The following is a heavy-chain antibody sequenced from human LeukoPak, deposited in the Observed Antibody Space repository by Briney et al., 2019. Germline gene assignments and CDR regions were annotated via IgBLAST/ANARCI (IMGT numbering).Heavy chain of an antibody. CDR2: IYYSGST. J-gene: IGHJ3*02. CDR3: ARAYGTLDAFDI. Sequence: SETLSLTCTVSGGSISSYYWSWIRQPPGKGLEWIGYIYYSGSTNYKPSPKSRVTISVDTSKHQFSLKLSSVTAAGTAVYYCARAYGTLDAFDIWGQGTMVTVSS. V-gene: IGHV4-59*01. CDR1: GGSISSYY. D-gene: IGHD3-10*01.